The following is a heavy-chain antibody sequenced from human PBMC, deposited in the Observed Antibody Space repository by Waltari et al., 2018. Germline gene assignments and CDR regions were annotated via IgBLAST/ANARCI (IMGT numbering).Heavy chain of an antibody. CDR2: MSWNSGSI. J-gene: IGHJ6*02. V-gene: IGHV3-9*01. Sequence: EVQLVESGGGLVQPGRSLRLSCAASGFTFDDYAMHWVRQAPGKGLEWAPGMSWNSGSIGYADSVKGRFTSSRDNAKNSLYLQMNSLRAEDTALYYCAKDMGGDIVVVPAARPGSIYYYYYGMDVWGQGTTVTVSS. CDR1: GFTFDDYA. D-gene: IGHD2-2*01. CDR3: AKDMGGDIVVVPAARPGSIYYYYYGMDV.